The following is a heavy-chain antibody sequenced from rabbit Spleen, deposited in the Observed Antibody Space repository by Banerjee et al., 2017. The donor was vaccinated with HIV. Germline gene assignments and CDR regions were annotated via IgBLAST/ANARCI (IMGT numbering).Heavy chain of an antibody. J-gene: IGHJ4*01. D-gene: IGHD8-1*01. CDR2: IDVTKSGNS. V-gene: IGHV1S45*01. CDR1: GLDFSSNYW. Sequence: QEQLMEYGGDLVKPGASLTLTCKASGLDFSSNYWICWVRQAPGKGLEWIACIDVTKSGNSYYASWAKGRFTVSKTSSTTVTLQMTSLTAADTATYFCARDAGSGPYIDGYFDLWGPGTLVTVS. CDR3: ARDAGSGPYIDGYFDL.